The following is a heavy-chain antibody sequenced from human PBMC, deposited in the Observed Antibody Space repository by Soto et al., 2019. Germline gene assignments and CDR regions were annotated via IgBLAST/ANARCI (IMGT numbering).Heavy chain of an antibody. Sequence: QITLRESGPSLVKPTQTLTLTCTFSGFSLTTSEVAVGWIRQPPGKALEWLALIYGHDDTRYSPSLKSRVTITKDTSKNQVVLIMTNMDPVDTATYYCAHRQYSSFDYWGQGTLVTVSS. CDR2: IYGHDDT. CDR1: GFSLTTSEVA. J-gene: IGHJ4*02. D-gene: IGHD6-6*01. V-gene: IGHV2-5*01. CDR3: AHRQYSSFDY.